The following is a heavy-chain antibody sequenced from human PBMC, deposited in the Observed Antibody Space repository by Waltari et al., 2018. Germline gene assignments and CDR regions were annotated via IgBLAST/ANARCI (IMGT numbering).Heavy chain of an antibody. CDR2: ISYDGSNK. D-gene: IGHD3-22*01. Sequence: QVQLVESGGGVVQPGRSLRLSCAASGFTFRSYAMHWVRQAPGKGLEWVAVISYDGSNKYYADSVKGRFTISRDNSKNTLYLQMNSLRAEDTAVYYCARVRYSMIVVVIFDYWGQGTLVTVSS. CDR1: GFTFRSYA. J-gene: IGHJ4*02. V-gene: IGHV3-30*16. CDR3: ARVRYSMIVVVIFDY.